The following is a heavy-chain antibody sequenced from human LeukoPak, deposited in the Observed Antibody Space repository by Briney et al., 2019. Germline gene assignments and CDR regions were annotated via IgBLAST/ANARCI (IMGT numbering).Heavy chain of an antibody. J-gene: IGHJ4*02. V-gene: IGHV3-66*01. CDR1: GFTVSSNY. Sequence: PGGSLRLSCAASGFTVSSNYMSWVRQAPGKGLEWVSVIYSGGSTYYADSVKGRFTISRDNSKNTLYLQMNSLRAEDTAVYYCAKTSPYGYKFGDSADYWGQGTLVTVSS. D-gene: IGHD5-18*01. CDR3: AKTSPYGYKFGDSADY. CDR2: IYSGGST.